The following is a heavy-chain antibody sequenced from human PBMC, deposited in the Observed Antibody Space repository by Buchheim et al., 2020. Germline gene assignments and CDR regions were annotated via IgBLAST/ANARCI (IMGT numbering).Heavy chain of an antibody. D-gene: IGHD3-22*01. J-gene: IGHJ5*02. CDR1: GGSFSGYY. Sequence: QVQLQQWGAGLLKPSETLSLTCAVYGGSFSGYYWSWIRQPPGKGLEWIGEINHSGSTNYNPSLKSRVTISVDTSKNQVSLKLSSVTAADTAVYYCARDSPSGCNWFDPWGQGTL. CDR3: ARDSPSGCNWFDP. CDR2: INHSGST. V-gene: IGHV4-34*01.